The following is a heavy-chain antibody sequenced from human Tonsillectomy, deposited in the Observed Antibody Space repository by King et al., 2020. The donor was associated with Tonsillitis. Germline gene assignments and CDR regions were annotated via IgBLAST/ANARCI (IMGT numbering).Heavy chain of an antibody. CDR1: GFTFSSSA. J-gene: IGHJ4*02. D-gene: IGHD3-10*01. Sequence: VQLVESGGGVVQPGRSLRLSCAASGFTFSSSAMHWVRQAPGKGLEWVAVISYDGINKYYTDSVKGRFTISRDNSKNTLYLQMNSLRVEDTAVYYCARLHYYTSGTSDYWGQGSLVTVSS. V-gene: IGHV3-30*04. CDR2: ISYDGINK. CDR3: ARLHYYTSGTSDY.